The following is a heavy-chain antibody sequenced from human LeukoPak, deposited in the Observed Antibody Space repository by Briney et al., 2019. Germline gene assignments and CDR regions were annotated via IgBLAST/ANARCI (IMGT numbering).Heavy chain of an antibody. CDR3: AAPSRIQLDY. D-gene: IGHD5-18*01. CDR2: IVVGSGNT. V-gene: IGHV1-58*01. Sequence: AVKVSCKASGFAFTSSAVRWVRQARGRRLEWIGWIVVGSGNTNYAQMFQGRVTITRDMSTSTAYMELSSLRSEDTAVYYCAAPSRIQLDYWGQGTLVTVSS. J-gene: IGHJ4*02. CDR1: GFAFTSSA.